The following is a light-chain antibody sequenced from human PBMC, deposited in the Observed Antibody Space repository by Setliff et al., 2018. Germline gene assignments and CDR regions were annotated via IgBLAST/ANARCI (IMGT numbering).Light chain of an antibody. CDR1: SSDIGGTNY. V-gene: IGLV2-14*03. CDR2: AAS. J-gene: IGLJ1*01. Sequence: QSVLTQPASVSGSLGQSITISCIGTSSDIGGTNYVSWYQQFPGEAPQLIIYAASDRPSGVSHRFSGSKSGNTASPTISGLQAEDEADYYCCSYTNRATYVFGTGTKVTV. CDR3: CSYTNRATYV.